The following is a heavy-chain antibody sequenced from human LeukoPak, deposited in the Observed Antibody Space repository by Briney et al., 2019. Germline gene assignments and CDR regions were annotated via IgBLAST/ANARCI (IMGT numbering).Heavy chain of an antibody. V-gene: IGHV4-4*07. D-gene: IGHD3-22*01. CDR1: GGSISSYY. Sequence: PSETLSLTCTVSGGSISSYYWSWIRQPAGKGLEWIGRIYTSGSTNYNPSLKSRVTMSVDTSKNQFSLKLSSVTAADTAVYYCARAVDYDSSGYYYWNWFDPWGQGTLVTVSS. CDR2: IYTSGST. CDR3: ARAVDYDSSGYYYWNWFDP. J-gene: IGHJ5*02.